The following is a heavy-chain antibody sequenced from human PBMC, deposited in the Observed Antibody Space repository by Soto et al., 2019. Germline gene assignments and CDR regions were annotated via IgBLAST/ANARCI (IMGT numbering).Heavy chain of an antibody. CDR1: GGTFSSYA. V-gene: IGHV1-69*01. Sequence: QVQLVQSGAEVKKPGSSVKGSCKASGGTFSSYAISWVRQAPGQGLEWMGGIIPIFGTANYAQKFQGRVTITADESTSTAYMELSSLRSEDTAVYYCARDRLDTAMATSYYYYGMDVWGQGTMVTVS. D-gene: IGHD5-18*01. CDR3: ARDRLDTAMATSYYYYGMDV. CDR2: IIPIFGTA. J-gene: IGHJ6*02.